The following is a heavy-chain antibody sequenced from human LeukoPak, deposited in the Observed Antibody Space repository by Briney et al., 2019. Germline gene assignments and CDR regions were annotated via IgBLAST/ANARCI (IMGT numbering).Heavy chain of an antibody. D-gene: IGHD3-3*02. CDR2: IKEDGSEK. Sequence: GGSLRLSCAASGFTFSNYWMTWVRQAPGKGLEWVANIKEDGSEKYYVDSVKGRFTISRDNVKNSLYLQMNSLRVEDTAVYYCARHFPSYGKADVDYWGQGALVTVSS. CDR1: GFTFSNYW. J-gene: IGHJ4*02. V-gene: IGHV3-7*01. CDR3: ARHFPSYGKADVDY.